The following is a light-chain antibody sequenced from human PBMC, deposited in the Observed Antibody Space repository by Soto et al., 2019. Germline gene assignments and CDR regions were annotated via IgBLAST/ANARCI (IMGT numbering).Light chain of an antibody. CDR2: YNN. Sequence: QSVLTQPPSASETPGQTVSISCSGSNSNIASNTVNWYQHLPGTAPKLLIYYNNQRPSGVPDRFSGSKSGTSASLAISGLQSEDEAVYYCASWDDRLGAVIFGGGTKLTVL. V-gene: IGLV1-44*01. CDR3: ASWDDRLGAVI. J-gene: IGLJ2*01. CDR1: NSNIASNT.